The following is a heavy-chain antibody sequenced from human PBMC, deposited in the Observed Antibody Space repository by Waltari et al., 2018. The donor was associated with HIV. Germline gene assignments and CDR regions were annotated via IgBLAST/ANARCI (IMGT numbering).Heavy chain of an antibody. CDR3: ARDGAGPGTYFRLNLDY. Sequence: VPVVGSWGRLGPAWWFPGGPRGGLWLLLLCYGRAWVRQAPGKGLEWVAVISGDGITAYYADSVKGRFTISRDNSKKTLSLQMDSLRAEDSAVYFCARDGAGPGTYFRLNLDYWGQGILVTVSS. J-gene: IGHJ4*02. D-gene: IGHD3-10*01. V-gene: IGHV3-30*03. CDR2: ISGDGITA. CDR1: LLLLCYG.